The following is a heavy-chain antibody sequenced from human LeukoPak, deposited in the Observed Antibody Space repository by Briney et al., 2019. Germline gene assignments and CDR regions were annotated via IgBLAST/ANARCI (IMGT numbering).Heavy chain of an antibody. CDR2: ISWNSGSI. V-gene: IGHV3-9*01. CDR3: AKDTAQPGIAVWYYFDY. J-gene: IGHJ4*02. D-gene: IGHD6-19*01. CDR1: GFTFDDYA. Sequence: GGSLRLSCAASGFTFDDYAMHWVRQAPGKGLEWVSGISWNSGSIGYADSVKGRFTISRDNAKNSLYLQMNSLRAEDTALYYRAKDTAQPGIAVWYYFDYWGQGTLVTVSS.